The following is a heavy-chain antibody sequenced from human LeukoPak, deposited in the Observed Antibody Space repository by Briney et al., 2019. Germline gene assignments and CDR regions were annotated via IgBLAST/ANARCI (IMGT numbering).Heavy chain of an antibody. J-gene: IGHJ6*01. V-gene: IGHV1-8*01. CDR2: MNHTYGNT. CDR3: ATPRRVYCSGGSCYHPMGDV. CDR1: GYTFTNCD. D-gene: IGHD2-15*01. Sequence: ASVKVSFKPSGYTFTNCDLYGVRQAAAQGMAWMGWMNHTYGNTGNAHTLQGRDTNTRHTSIRKPYIQRSSLRSEDTGVYYCATPRRVYCSGGSCYHPMGDVWGQGTSVTVSS.